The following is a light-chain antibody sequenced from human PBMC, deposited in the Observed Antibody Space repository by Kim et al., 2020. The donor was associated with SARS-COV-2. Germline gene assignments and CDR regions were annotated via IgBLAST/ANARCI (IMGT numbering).Light chain of an antibody. V-gene: IGKV1-9*01. CDR3: QQVESYPIT. CDR2: AAS. CDR1: QGSSSH. J-gene: IGKJ4*02. Sequence: SPVGERAPTTWPASQGSSSHLAWYHQKPGQAPKLLIYAASPLPTGVASRFSGSGSGTDFSLTISRLEPEDFATYYCQQVESYPITFGGGTKVDIK.